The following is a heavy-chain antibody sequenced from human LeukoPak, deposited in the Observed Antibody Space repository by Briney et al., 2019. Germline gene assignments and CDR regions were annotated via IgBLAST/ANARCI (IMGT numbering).Heavy chain of an antibody. CDR3: ASLDLRYFDAGPY. Sequence: PGGSLRVSCTASGFTFNTYTKYWSRQAHGKGLEFVSAISSNGDSTYYANSVKGRFTISRDNFKNTLYLQMGSLRAADMAVYYCASLDLRYFDAGPYWGQGTLVTVSS. CDR1: GFTFNTYT. D-gene: IGHD3-9*01. V-gene: IGHV3-64*01. J-gene: IGHJ4*02. CDR2: ISSNGDST.